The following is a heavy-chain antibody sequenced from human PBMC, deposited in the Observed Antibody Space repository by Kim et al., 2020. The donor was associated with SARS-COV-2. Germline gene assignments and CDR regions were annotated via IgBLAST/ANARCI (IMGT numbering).Heavy chain of an antibody. V-gene: IGHV4-4*02. CDR2: IYHSGST. CDR1: GGSISSSNW. Sequence: SETLSLTCAVSGGSISSSNWWSWVRQPPGKGLEWIGEIYHSGSTNYNPSLKSRVTISVDKSKNQFSLKLSSVTAADTAVYYCAREGYSSSWYGYYFDYWGQGTLVTVSS. J-gene: IGHJ4*02. CDR3: AREGYSSSWYGYYFDY. D-gene: IGHD6-13*01.